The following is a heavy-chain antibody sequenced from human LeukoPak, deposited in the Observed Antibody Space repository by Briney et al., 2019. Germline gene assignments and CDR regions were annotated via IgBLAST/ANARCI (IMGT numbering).Heavy chain of an antibody. CDR2: ISGSGGST. V-gene: IGHV3-23*01. D-gene: IGHD6-19*01. CDR3: AKDKRAVAGLFDY. Sequence: PGGSLRLSCAASGFTFNSYAMSWVRQAPGKGREWVSAISGSGGSTYYADSVKGRFTISRDNSKNTLYLQMNSLRAEDTAVYYCAKDKRAVAGLFDYWGQGTLVTVSS. J-gene: IGHJ4*02. CDR1: GFTFNSYA.